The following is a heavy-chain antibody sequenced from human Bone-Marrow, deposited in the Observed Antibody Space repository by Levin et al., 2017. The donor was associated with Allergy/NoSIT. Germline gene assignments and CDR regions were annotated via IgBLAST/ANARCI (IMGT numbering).Heavy chain of an antibody. CDR1: GGSISSGGYH. Sequence: SQTLSLTCTVSGGSISSGGYHWSWIRQHPGRGLEWIGYMYNGGGTYYNPSLLSRITISVDTSKNQFSLNLSSVTAADTAVYYCARGFCTSSSCLPPLDYGMDVWGQGTTVTVSS. V-gene: IGHV4-31*03. CDR3: ARGFCTSSSCLPPLDYGMDV. D-gene: IGHD2-2*01. J-gene: IGHJ6*02. CDR2: MYNGGGT.